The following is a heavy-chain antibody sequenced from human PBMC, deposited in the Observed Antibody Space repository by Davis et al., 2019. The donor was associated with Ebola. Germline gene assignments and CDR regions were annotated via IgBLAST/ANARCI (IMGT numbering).Heavy chain of an antibody. V-gene: IGHV3-48*01. CDR1: GFTFSSYS. CDR3: AGSYSSSWYRIYYYYGMDV. J-gene: IGHJ6*02. Sequence: PGGSLRLSCAASGFTFSSYSMNWVRQAPGKGLEWVSYIKSSGVTTYYADSMKGRFTISRDNSKNTLYLQMNSLRAEDTAVYYCAGSYSSSWYRIYYYYGMDVWGQGTTVTVSS. D-gene: IGHD6-13*01. CDR2: IKSSGVTT.